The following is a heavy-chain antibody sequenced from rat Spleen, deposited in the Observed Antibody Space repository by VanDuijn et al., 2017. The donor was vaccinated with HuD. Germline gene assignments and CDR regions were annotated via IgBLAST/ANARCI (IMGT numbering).Heavy chain of an antibody. Sequence: QVQLKESGPGLVQPSQTLSLTCTVSGFSLTSYNVHWVRQPTGKGLEWMGIIWTGGSTDYNSALKSRLSISRDTSKSQVFLKMNSLQTEDIATYYCARGGYSGDYFDYWGQGVMVTVSS. CDR1: GFSLTSYN. D-gene: IGHD1-11*01. V-gene: IGHV2-30*01. CDR2: IWTGGST. J-gene: IGHJ2*01. CDR3: ARGGYSGDYFDY.